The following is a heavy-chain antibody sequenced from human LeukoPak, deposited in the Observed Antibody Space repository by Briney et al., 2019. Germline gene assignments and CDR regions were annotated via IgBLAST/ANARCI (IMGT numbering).Heavy chain of an antibody. Sequence: GESLKISCKGSGYNFTHYWIGWVRQVPGKGVEWGGIIYGGDSETRLWPFFLGQLTIPADKSNNPAYLQWGSPETSDTALYYCGRKYSSGWPNWGERTLVTLPS. D-gene: IGHD6-19*01. J-gene: IGHJ4*02. CDR2: IYGGDSET. CDR3: GRKYSSGWPN. V-gene: IGHV5-51*01. CDR1: GYNFTHYW.